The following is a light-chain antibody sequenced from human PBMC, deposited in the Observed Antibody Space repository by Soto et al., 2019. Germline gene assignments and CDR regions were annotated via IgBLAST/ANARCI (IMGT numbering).Light chain of an antibody. CDR1: QSISSW. CDR3: QQYNSYSPT. V-gene: IGKV1-5*01. CDR2: DAS. Sequence: DIQMTQSPSTLSASVGDRVTITCRASQSISSWLAWYQQKPGKAHKLLIYDASSLESGVQSRFSGSGSGTEFTLTISSLQPDDFATYYCQQYNSYSPTFGGGTKVDIK. J-gene: IGKJ4*01.